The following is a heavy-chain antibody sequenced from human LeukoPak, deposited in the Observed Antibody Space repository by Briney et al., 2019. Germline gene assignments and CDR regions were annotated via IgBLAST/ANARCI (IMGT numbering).Heavy chain of an antibody. D-gene: IGHD6-19*01. J-gene: IGHJ1*01. CDR2: ISGSGGST. CDR3: ARDFFGWSSLGH. Sequence: PGGSLRLSCAASGFTFSSYAMSWVRQAPGKGLEWVSAISGSGGSTYYADSVKGRFTISRDNAKDSVYLQMNSLRVEDTAVYYCARDFFGWSSLGHWGQGTLVTVSS. V-gene: IGHV3-23*01. CDR1: GFTFSSYA.